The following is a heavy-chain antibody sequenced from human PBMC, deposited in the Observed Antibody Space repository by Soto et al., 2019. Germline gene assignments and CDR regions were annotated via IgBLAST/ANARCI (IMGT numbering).Heavy chain of an antibody. Sequence: EAQLVESGGGLVQPGESLRLSCVASGFTFTSYWMSWVRQAPGKGLEWVANIKQDGIEKNYVDSVKGRFTISRDKAKNSLYLQMKFLRAEDTGLYYCERGGTNPSLWGQGTLVTVSS. J-gene: IGHJ1*01. D-gene: IGHD2-8*01. CDR2: IKQDGIEK. V-gene: IGHV3-7*03. CDR3: ERGGTNPSL. CDR1: GFTFTSYW.